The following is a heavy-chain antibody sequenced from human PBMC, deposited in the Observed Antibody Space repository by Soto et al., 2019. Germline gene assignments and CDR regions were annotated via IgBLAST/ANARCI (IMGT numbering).Heavy chain of an antibody. D-gene: IGHD6-13*01. CDR3: ARDDGDSSSWYRNPNFDY. J-gene: IGHJ4*02. CDR1: GGTFSSYA. V-gene: IGHV1-69*01. Sequence: QVQLVQSGAEVKKPGSSVKVSCKASGGTFSSYAISWVRQAPGQGLEWMGGIIPIFGTANYAQKFQGRVTITADESTSTAYMEMSSLRSEDTAVYYCARDDGDSSSWYRNPNFDYWGQGTLVTVSS. CDR2: IIPIFGTA.